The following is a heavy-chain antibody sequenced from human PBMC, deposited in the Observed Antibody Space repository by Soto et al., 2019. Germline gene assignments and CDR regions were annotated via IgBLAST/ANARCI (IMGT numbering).Heavy chain of an antibody. V-gene: IGHV1-2*02. CDR2: INPNSGGT. J-gene: IGHJ5*02. CDR1: GYTFTGYY. CDR3: ARPLTRIAVAGTSGTNWFDP. Sequence: GASVKVSFKASGYTFTGYYMHWVRQAPGQGLEWMGWINPNSGGTNYAQKFQGRVTMTRDTSISTAYMELSRLRSDDTAVYYCARPLTRIAVAGTSGTNWFDPWGQGTLVTVSS. D-gene: IGHD6-19*01.